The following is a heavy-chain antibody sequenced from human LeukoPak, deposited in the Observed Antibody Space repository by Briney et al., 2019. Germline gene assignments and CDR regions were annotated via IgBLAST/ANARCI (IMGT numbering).Heavy chain of an antibody. CDR1: GYIFTDYD. J-gene: IGHJ4*02. V-gene: IGHV1-2*02. CDR2: INPNSGGT. CDR3: ARAAAAGQFDY. D-gene: IGHD6-13*01. Sequence: ASVKVSCKTSGYIFTDYDINWVRQAPGQGLEWMGWINPNSGGTNYAQKFQGRVTMTRDTSISTAYMELSRLRSDDTAVYYCARAAAAGQFDYWGQGTLVTVSS.